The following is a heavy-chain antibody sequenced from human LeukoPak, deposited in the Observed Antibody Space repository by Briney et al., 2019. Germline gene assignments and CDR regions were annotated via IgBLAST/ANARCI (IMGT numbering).Heavy chain of an antibody. J-gene: IGHJ4*02. V-gene: IGHV4-34*01. Sequence: PSETLSLTCAVYGGSFSGYYWSWIRQPPGKGLEWIGEINHSGSTNYNPSLKSRVTISVDTSKNQFSLKLSSVTAADTAVYYCARDRIYYFDYWGQGTLVTVSS. CDR3: ARDRIYYFDY. CDR1: GGSFSGYY. CDR2: INHSGST. D-gene: IGHD3-3*01.